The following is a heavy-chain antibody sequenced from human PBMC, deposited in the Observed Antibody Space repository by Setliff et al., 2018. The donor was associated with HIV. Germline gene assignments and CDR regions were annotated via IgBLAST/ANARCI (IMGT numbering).Heavy chain of an antibody. J-gene: IGHJ6*03. CDR3: TTDRADPRYYYYSYMDV. Sequence: GGSLRLSCAASGFTFSNAWMSWVRQAPGKGLEWVGRIKSKTDGGTTDYAAPVKGRFTITSDDSKNTLYLQMSSLKTEDTAVYYCTTDRADPRYYYYSYMDVWGKGTTVTVSS. V-gene: IGHV3-15*01. D-gene: IGHD6-13*01. CDR1: GFTFSNAW. CDR2: IKSKTDGGTT.